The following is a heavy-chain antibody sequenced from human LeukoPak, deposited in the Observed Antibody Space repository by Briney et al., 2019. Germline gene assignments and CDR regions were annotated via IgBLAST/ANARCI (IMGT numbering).Heavy chain of an antibody. CDR3: ARGPSVLGAIDN. CDR2: INNDGSIT. Sequence: GGSLRLSCAASGFVFSRYWMHWVRQVPGKELVWVSRINNDGSITNSADSVKGRFTISRDNAKDMLYLQMDSLRVEDTAIYYCARGPSVLGAIDNWGRGTLVAVSS. J-gene: IGHJ4*02. D-gene: IGHD3-10*01. CDR1: GFVFSRYW. V-gene: IGHV3-74*01.